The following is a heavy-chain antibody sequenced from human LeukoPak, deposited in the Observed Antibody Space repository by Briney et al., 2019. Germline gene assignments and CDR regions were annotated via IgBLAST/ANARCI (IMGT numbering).Heavy chain of an antibody. CDR2: IYFSGST. CDR3: ARGYCSSASCYTDAFDI. V-gene: IGHV4-59*11. D-gene: IGHD2-2*02. Sequence: NSSETVSLTCTVSGRSISSRYWSWIRQPPGKGLECIGYIYFSGSTNYSPSLKSRVTISVDTSKNQFSLKLNSVTAADTAVYYCARGYCSSASCYTDAFDIWGQGTMVTVSS. J-gene: IGHJ3*02. CDR1: GRSISSRY.